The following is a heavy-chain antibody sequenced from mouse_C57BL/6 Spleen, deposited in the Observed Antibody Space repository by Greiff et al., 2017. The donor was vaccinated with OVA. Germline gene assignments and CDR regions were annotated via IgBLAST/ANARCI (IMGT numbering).Heavy chain of an antibody. J-gene: IGHJ2*01. V-gene: IGHV5-4*01. Sequence: EVMLVESGGGLVKPGGSLKLYCAASGFTFSSYAMSWVRQTPEKRLEWVATISDGGSYTYYPDNVKGRFTISRDNAKNNLYLQMSHLKSEDTAMYYYARDTGLRQGGFDYWGQGTTLTVSS. D-gene: IGHD2-4*01. CDR2: ISDGGSYT. CDR3: ARDTGLRQGGFDY. CDR1: GFTFSSYA.